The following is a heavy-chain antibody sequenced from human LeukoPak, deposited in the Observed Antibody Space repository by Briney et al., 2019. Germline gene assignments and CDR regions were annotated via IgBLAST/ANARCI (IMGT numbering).Heavy chain of an antibody. CDR3: ARVPYSYDFWSGYPPYYYYYYMDV. V-gene: IGHV4-31*03. Sequence: PSETLSLTCTVSGGSISSGGYYWSWIRQHPGKGLEWIGYIYYSGSTYYNPSLKSRVTISVDTSKNQFSLKLSSVTAADTAVYYCARVPYSYDFWSGYPPYYYYYYMDVWGKGTTVTVSS. D-gene: IGHD3-3*01. CDR2: IYYSGST. CDR1: GGSISSGGYY. J-gene: IGHJ6*03.